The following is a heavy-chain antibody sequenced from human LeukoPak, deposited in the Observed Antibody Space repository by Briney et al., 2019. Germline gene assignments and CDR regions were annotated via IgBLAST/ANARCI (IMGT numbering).Heavy chain of an antibody. CDR3: ARVPNYYCDSSGRQMDV. CDR1: GFTFSSYE. CDR2: ISSSGSTI. D-gene: IGHD3-22*01. V-gene: IGHV3-48*03. Sequence: PGGSLRLSCAASGFTFSSYEMNWVHQAPGKGLEWVSYISSSGSTIYYADSVKGRFTISRDNAKNSLYLQMNSLRAEDTAVYYCARVPNYYCDSSGRQMDVWGQGTTVTVSS. J-gene: IGHJ6*02.